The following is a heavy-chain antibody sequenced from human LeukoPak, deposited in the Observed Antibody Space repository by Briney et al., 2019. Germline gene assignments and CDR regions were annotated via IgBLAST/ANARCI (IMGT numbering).Heavy chain of an antibody. V-gene: IGHV4-61*02. J-gene: IGHJ6*02. Sequence: PSQTVSLTCTVCGDSIASDNYYGIWIRQPAGKGLECIGRISTSGTINYNPSLRSRVTMSVDTSKNQFSLKLSSVTAADTAVYYCARIIRDYGMDVWGQGTTATVFS. CDR3: ARIIRDYGMDV. D-gene: IGHD3-3*02. CDR2: ISTSGTI. CDR1: GDSIASDNYY.